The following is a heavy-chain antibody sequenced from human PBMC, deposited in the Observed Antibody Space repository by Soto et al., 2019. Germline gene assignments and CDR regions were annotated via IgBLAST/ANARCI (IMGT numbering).Heavy chain of an antibody. J-gene: IGHJ6*02. CDR1: GFSLSNARMG. V-gene: IGHV2-26*01. Sequence: QVTLKESGPVLVKPTETLTLTCTVSGFSLSNARMGVSWIRQPPGKALEWLAHIFSNDEKSYSTSLKSRLTTPKXXSXRXEVLTMTNMDPLDTATYYCARITSSGYYSYYYGMDVWGQGTTVTVSS. CDR3: ARITSSGYYSYYYGMDV. CDR2: IFSNDEK. D-gene: IGHD3-3*01.